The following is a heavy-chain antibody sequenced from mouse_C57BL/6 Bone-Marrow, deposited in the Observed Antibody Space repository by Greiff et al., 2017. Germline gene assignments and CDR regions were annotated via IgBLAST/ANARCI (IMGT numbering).Heavy chain of an antibody. CDR1: GFTFSSYG. Sequence: EVQVVESGGDLVKPGGSLKLSCAASGFTFSSYGMSWVRQTPDKRLEWVATISSGGSYTYYPYSVKGRITISRDNAKNTLYLQMSSLKSEDTAMYYCARQRTGYYFDYWGQGTTLTVSS. J-gene: IGHJ2*01. V-gene: IGHV5-6*01. CDR3: ARQRTGYYFDY. CDR2: ISSGGSYT. D-gene: IGHD4-1*01.